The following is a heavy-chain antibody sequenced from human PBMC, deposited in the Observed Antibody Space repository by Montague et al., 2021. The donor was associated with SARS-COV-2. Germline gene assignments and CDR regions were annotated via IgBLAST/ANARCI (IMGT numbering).Heavy chain of an antibody. CDR1: GFTFSSYG. J-gene: IGHJ5*02. D-gene: IGHD3-3*01. V-gene: IGHV3-7*01. Sequence: SLRLSCAASGFTFSSYGMHWVRQAPGKGLEWVANIKQDGSERYYVDSVKGRFTSSRDNAKNSLYLQMNSLRAEDTAVYYCARDRRFLEWLPTLGCFDPWGQGTLVTVSS. CDR2: IKQDGSER. CDR3: ARDRRFLEWLPTLGCFDP.